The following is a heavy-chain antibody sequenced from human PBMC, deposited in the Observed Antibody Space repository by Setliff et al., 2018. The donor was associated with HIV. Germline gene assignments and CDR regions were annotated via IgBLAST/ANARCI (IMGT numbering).Heavy chain of an antibody. CDR3: AKDVCSGAYCYAYYYYGMDV. D-gene: IGHD2-15*01. CDR2: ISGSGGSP. J-gene: IGHJ6*02. CDR1: GFTFSDYY. V-gene: IGHV3-23*01. Sequence: GGSLRLSCAASGFTFSDYYMSWIRQAPGKGLEWVSSISGSGGSPYYVDSVKGRFTISRDNSKNTLYLQMNSLRVEDTAVYYCAKDVCSGAYCYAYYYYGMDVWGQGTMVT.